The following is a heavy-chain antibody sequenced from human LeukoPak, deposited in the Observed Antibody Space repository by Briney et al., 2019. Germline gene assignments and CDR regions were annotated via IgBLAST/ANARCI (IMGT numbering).Heavy chain of an antibody. Sequence: GGSLRLSCAASGFTFSSYSMNWVRQAPGKGLEWVSSISSSSSYIYYADSVKGRFTISRDNAKNSPYLQMDSLRAEDTAVYYCARDSPVRWVVPADCYYYYGMDVWGQGTTVTVSS. V-gene: IGHV3-21*01. CDR2: ISSSSSYI. CDR1: GFTFSSYS. J-gene: IGHJ6*02. CDR3: ARDSPVRWVVPADCYYYYGMDV. D-gene: IGHD2-2*01.